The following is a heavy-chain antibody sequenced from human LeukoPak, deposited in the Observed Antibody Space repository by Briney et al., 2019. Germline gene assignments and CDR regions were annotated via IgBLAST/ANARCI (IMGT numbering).Heavy chain of an antibody. Sequence: SEILSLTCTVSGGSISYYYWSWIRQSPGKGLEWIGYIYYSGTTNYSPSLKSRVTISVGTSKNQFSLQLRSVTAADTAVYYCAREDPQTTVPEGMDVWGQGTTVTVSS. CDR1: GGSISYYY. J-gene: IGHJ6*02. CDR2: IYYSGTT. D-gene: IGHD4-17*01. V-gene: IGHV4-59*01. CDR3: AREDPQTTVPEGMDV.